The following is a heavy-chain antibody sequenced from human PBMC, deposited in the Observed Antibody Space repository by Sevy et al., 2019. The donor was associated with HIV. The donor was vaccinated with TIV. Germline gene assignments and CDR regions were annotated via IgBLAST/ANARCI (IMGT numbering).Heavy chain of an antibody. J-gene: IGHJ5*02. CDR2: ISSSGSSI. CDR3: TRNGAAFDNGFDP. CDR1: GFTFSSYD. D-gene: IGHD2-8*01. Sequence: GGSLRLSCTASGFTFSSYDMNWVRQAPGEGLEWVSKISSSGSSIYYADSVKGRFTISRDNAKNSLNLQMNSLRAEDTAVYYCTRNGAAFDNGFDPWGQGTLVTVSS. V-gene: IGHV3-48*03.